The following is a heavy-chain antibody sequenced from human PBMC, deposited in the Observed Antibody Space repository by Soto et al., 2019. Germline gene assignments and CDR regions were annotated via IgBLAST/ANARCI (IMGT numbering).Heavy chain of an antibody. CDR1: GFSLSTSGVG. CDR2: IYWNDDK. Sequence: SGPTLVNPTQPLTLTCTFSGFSLSTSGVGVGWIRQPPGKALEWLALIYWNDDKRYSPSLKSRLTITKDTSKNQVVLTMTNMDPVDTATYYCAHISSGGPRTFFDYWGQGTLVTVSS. J-gene: IGHJ4*02. CDR3: AHISSGGPRTFFDY. V-gene: IGHV2-5*01. D-gene: IGHD6-19*01.